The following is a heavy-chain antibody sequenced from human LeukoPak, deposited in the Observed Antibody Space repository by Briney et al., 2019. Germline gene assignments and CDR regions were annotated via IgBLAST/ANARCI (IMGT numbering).Heavy chain of an antibody. D-gene: IGHD6-13*01. CDR1: GGTFSSYA. Sequence: SVKVSCKASGGTFSSYAISWVRQAPGQGLEWMGRIIPIFGTANYAQKFQGRVTITTDESTSTAYMELSSLRSEDTAVYYCARSSSSWSEGPPSDPWGQGTLVTVSS. CDR3: ARSSSSWSEGPPSDP. J-gene: IGHJ5*02. V-gene: IGHV1-69*05. CDR2: IIPIFGTA.